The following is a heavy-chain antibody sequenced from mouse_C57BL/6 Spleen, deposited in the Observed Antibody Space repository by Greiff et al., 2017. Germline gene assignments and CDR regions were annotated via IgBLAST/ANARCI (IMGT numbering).Heavy chain of an antibody. V-gene: IGHV1-82*01. J-gene: IGHJ4*01. D-gene: IGHD3-2*02. Sequence: QVQLQQSGPELVKPGASVKISCKASGYAFSSSWMNWVKQRPGKGLEWIGRIYPGDGDTNYNGKFKGKATLTADKSSSTAYMQLSSLTSEDSVVYFCARRGAQASAMDYWGQGTSVTVSS. CDR2: IYPGDGDT. CDR1: GYAFSSSW. CDR3: ARRGAQASAMDY.